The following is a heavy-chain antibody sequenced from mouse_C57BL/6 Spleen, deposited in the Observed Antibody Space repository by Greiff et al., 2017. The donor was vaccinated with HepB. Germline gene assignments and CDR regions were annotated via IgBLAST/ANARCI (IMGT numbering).Heavy chain of an antibody. J-gene: IGHJ4*01. CDR1: GFTFSSYA. V-gene: IGHV5-4*01. D-gene: IGHD2-4*01. Sequence: EVQGVESGGGLVKPGGSLKLSCAASGFTFSSYAMSWVRQTPEKRLEWVATISDGGSYTYYPDNVKGRFTISRDNAKNNLYLQMSHLKSEDTAMYYCARGGLRRGGYAMDYWGQGTSVTVSS. CDR3: ARGGLRRGGYAMDY. CDR2: ISDGGSYT.